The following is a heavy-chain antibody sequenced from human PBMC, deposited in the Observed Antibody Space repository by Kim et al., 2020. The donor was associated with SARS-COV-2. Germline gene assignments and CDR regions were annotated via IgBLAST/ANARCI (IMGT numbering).Heavy chain of an antibody. J-gene: IGHJ4*02. Sequence: TKYNPTLKSRVTISVDTSKNQFSLKLSSVTAADTAVYFCARVQQWLAFDYWGQGTLVIVSS. D-gene: IGHD6-19*01. CDR3: ARVQQWLAFDY. CDR2: T. V-gene: IGHV4-59*01.